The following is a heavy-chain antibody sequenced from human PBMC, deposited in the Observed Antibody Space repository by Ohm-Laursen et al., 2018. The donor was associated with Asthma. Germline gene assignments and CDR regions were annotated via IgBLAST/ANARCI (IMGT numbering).Heavy chain of an antibody. CDR1: GGSISSYY. V-gene: IGHV4-59*01. J-gene: IGHJ6*02. CDR2: IYNSGST. CDR3: ARSRRGGTYPLYYGMDV. Sequence: SETLSLTCTVSGGSISSYYWSWIRQPPGKGLEWIGYIYNSGSTNYNPSLKSRVTISVDTSKNQFSLKLSSATAADTAVYYCARSRRGGTYPLYYGMDVWGQGTTVTVTS. D-gene: IGHD1-26*01.